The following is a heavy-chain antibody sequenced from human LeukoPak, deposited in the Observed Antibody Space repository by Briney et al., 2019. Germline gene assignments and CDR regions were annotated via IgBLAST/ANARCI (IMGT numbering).Heavy chain of an antibody. D-gene: IGHD3-22*01. J-gene: IGHJ4*02. CDR2: INNEDGSEK. CDR1: GFTFSSYA. Sequence: GGSLRLSCAASGFTFSSYAMHWVRQAPGKGLEWVANINNEDGSEKYYVDSVKGRFTISRDNAKNSLFLQMNGLRVEDTAVYYCAKDGDSLHDIYRGWYFDHCGQGALVTVSS. CDR3: AKDGDSLHDIYRGWYFDH. V-gene: IGHV3-7*01.